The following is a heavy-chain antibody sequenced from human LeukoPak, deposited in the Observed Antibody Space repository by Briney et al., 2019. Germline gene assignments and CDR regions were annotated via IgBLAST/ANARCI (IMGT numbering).Heavy chain of an antibody. CDR2: INQDASEI. J-gene: IGHJ5*01. Sequence: GGSLRLSCTASGFPFISYWLIWARQAPGKGLEWVANINQDASEIYYMGSVEGRFTISRDNAKNSLFLQMNSLRAEDTAVYYCASSSYGSSSSWGPRTMGTVSS. CDR1: GFPFISYW. CDR3: ASSSYGSSSS. V-gene: IGHV3-7*01. D-gene: IGHD6-6*01.